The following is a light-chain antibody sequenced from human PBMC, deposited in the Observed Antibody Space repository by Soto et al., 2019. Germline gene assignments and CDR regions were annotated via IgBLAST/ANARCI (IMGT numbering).Light chain of an antibody. CDR3: QQYGNSLFS. CDR1: QSVSSSY. Sequence: EIVLTQSPGTLSLSPGERATLSCRASQSVSSSYLAWYQQKPGQAPRLLIYGTSSRATGIPDRFSGSGSGTDFTLTISRLEPEDFAVYYCQQYGNSLFSCGPGTKVDIQ. J-gene: IGKJ3*01. V-gene: IGKV3-20*01. CDR2: GTS.